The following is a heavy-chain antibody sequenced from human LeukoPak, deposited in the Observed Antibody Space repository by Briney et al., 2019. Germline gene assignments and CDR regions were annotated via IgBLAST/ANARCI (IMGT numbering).Heavy chain of an antibody. D-gene: IGHD2-2*01. CDR3: ARQLVVPAAVYYYYYGMDV. CDR2: INSDGSST. J-gene: IGHJ6*02. V-gene: IGHV3-74*01. Sequence: GGSLRLSCAASGFTFSSYWMHWVRQAPGKGLVWVSRINSDGSSTSYADSVKGRFTISRDNAKNTLYLQMNSLRAEDTAVYYCARQLVVPAAVYYYYYGMDVWGQGTTVTVSS. CDR1: GFTFSSYW.